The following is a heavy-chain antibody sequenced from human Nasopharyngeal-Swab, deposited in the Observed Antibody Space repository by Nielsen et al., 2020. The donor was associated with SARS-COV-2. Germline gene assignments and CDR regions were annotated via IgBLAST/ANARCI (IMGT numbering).Heavy chain of an antibody. Sequence: PGKGLEWIGGLYYSGSTYYNPSLKSRVTISVDTSKNQFSLKLSSVTAADTAVYYCARHEGHEDYFDYWGQGTLVTVSS. CDR2: LYYSGST. J-gene: IGHJ4*02. CDR3: ARHEGHEDYFDY. V-gene: IGHV4-39*01.